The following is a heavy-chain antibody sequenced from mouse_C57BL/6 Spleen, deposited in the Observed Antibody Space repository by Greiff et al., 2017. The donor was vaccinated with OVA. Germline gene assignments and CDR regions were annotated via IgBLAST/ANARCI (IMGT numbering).Heavy chain of an antibody. D-gene: IGHD2-5*01. CDR2: ISSGSSTI. Sequence: DVMLVESGGGLVKPGGSLKLSCAASGFTFSDYGMHWVRQAPEKGLEWVAYISSGSSTIYYADTVKGRFTISRDNAKNTLFLQMTSLRSEDTAMYYCARGHYSNYNYAMDYWGQGTSVTVSS. CDR3: ARGHYSNYNYAMDY. V-gene: IGHV5-17*01. CDR1: GFTFSDYG. J-gene: IGHJ4*01.